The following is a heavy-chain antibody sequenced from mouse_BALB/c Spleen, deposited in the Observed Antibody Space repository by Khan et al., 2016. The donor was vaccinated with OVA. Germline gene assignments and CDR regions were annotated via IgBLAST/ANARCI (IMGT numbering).Heavy chain of an antibody. D-gene: IGHD3-3*01. V-gene: IGHV3-2*02. CDR2: ITYSGST. Sequence: EVQLQESGPGLVKPSQSLSLTCTVTGYSITSDYAWNWIRQFPGNKLEWMGYITYSGSTSYTPSLKSRFSINRDTSKNQFFLQLNSLTTEDTATYYCARGRAYWGQGTLVTVSA. J-gene: IGHJ3*01. CDR3: ARGRAY. CDR1: GYSITSDYA.